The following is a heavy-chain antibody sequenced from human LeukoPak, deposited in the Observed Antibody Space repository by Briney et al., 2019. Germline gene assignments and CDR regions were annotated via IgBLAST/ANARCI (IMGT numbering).Heavy chain of an antibody. Sequence: GGSLRLSCAASGFTFNNYAMHWVRQAPGKGLEWVSVISYEGSNKYYADSVKGRFTISRDNSKNTLYLQMNSLRAEDAAVYYCAKADEVAAATIGPAGYWGQGTLVTVSS. CDR1: GFTFNNYA. J-gene: IGHJ4*02. CDR2: ISYEGSNK. D-gene: IGHD2-2*01. CDR3: AKADEVAAATIGPAGY. V-gene: IGHV3-30-3*01.